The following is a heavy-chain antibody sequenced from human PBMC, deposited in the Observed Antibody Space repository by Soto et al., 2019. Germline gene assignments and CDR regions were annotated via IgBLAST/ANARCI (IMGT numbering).Heavy chain of an antibody. CDR2: ISSSGGYT. CDR3: ARGLTLARELIKYFFDF. V-gene: IGHV3-11*06. J-gene: IGHJ4*02. D-gene: IGHD3-16*01. CDR1: GFTFTDHY. Sequence: GGSLRLSCAASGFTFTDHYMSWVRQAPGKGLEWVAYISSSGGYTKYADSVKGRFTISRDNVKNSMYLQMNSLRAEDTAVYHCARGLTLARELIKYFFDFWGQGTPVIVTS.